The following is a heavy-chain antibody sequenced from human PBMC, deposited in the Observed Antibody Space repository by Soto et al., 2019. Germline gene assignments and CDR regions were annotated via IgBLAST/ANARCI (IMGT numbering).Heavy chain of an antibody. J-gene: IGHJ4*02. V-gene: IGHV4-39*01. CDR2: ISYTGST. CDR3: ARHLVAAAGTY. CDR1: GGSISSSSYY. D-gene: IGHD6-13*01. Sequence: QLQLQESGPGLVKPSETLSLTCTVSGGSISSSSYYWGWIRQPPGKGLEWIGSISYTGSTYYNPSLKSRVTXSXXTSKNQFSLKLISVTAADPAVYYCARHLVAAAGTYWGQGTLVTVSS.